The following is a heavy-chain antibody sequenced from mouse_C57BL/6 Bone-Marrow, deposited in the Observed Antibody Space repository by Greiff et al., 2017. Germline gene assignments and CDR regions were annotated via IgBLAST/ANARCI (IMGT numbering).Heavy chain of an antibody. J-gene: IGHJ4*01. V-gene: IGHV14-4*01. Sequence: EVQLQQSGAELVRPGASVKLSCTASGFNFTDYSMHWVKQSPEQSLEWIGGFDPENGDTEYASKFPGKATITADTSSNTAYLQLSSLTSEDTAVYYCTGPGLDYWGQGTTVTVSS. CDR1: GFNFTDYS. CDR3: TGPGLDY. CDR2: FDPENGDT.